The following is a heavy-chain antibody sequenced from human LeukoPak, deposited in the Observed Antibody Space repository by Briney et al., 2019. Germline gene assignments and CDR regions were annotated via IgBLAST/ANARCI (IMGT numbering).Heavy chain of an antibody. Sequence: GGSLRLSCAASGFTFSSYSMNWVRQAPGKGLEWVSSISSSSSYIYYADSVKGRFTISRDNAKNSLYLQMNSLRAEDTAVYYCAREGVVVVPAARLLDAFDIWGQGTMVTVSS. V-gene: IGHV3-21*01. D-gene: IGHD2-2*01. J-gene: IGHJ3*02. CDR1: GFTFSSYS. CDR3: AREGVVVVPAARLLDAFDI. CDR2: ISSSSSYI.